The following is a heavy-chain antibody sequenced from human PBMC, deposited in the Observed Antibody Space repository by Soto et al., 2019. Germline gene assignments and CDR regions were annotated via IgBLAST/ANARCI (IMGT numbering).Heavy chain of an antibody. Sequence: SETLSLTCTVSGASISSSDYYWGWIRQPPGKGLEWIGSIYYSGITYYNPSLRSRVAISVDTSKNQFSLKLTSVTAADTAVYYCARHQTMIVAVNRLPGGMDVWGQGTTVTVSS. CDR1: GASISSSDYY. V-gene: IGHV4-39*01. D-gene: IGHD3-22*01. CDR3: ARHQTMIVAVNRLPGGMDV. J-gene: IGHJ6*02. CDR2: IYYSGIT.